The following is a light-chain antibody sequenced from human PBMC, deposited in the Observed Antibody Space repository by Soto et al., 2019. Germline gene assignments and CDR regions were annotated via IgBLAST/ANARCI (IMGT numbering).Light chain of an antibody. CDR2: RNN. J-gene: IGLJ3*02. Sequence: QSVLTQSPSASGTPGQRVTISCSGSRSSIGRNFAYWYQHVPGTAPRLLIQRNNERPSGVPDRFSGSKSGTSVSLAISGLRSDDEATYYCAAWDDTLDAQVFGGGTKVTVL. CDR3: AAWDDTLDAQV. CDR1: RSSIGRNF. V-gene: IGLV1-47*01.